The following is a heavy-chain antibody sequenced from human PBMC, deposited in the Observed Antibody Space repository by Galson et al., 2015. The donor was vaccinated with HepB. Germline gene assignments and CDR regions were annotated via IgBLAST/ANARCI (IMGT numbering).Heavy chain of an antibody. J-gene: IGHJ4*02. D-gene: IGHD2-2*02. CDR2: IGISSSTL. CDR3: ARLLYCSSSSCHNDPDY. V-gene: IGHV3-48*01. Sequence: SLRLSCAASGFTFSSYSMNWVRQAPGRGLEWVSHIGISSSTLYYADPVKGRFTISRDNAKNSLFLQMNSLRAEDTAVYYCARLLYCSSSSCHNDPDYWGQGTLVTVSS. CDR1: GFTFSSYS.